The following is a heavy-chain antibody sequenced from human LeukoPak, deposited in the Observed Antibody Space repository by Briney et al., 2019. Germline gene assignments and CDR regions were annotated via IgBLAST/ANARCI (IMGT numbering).Heavy chain of an antibody. CDR3: TSRIYCSGGSCYHLYYYYYMDV. J-gene: IGHJ6*03. Sequence: GGSLRLSCAASGFTFSGSAMHWVRQASGKGLEWVGRIRSKANSYATAYAASVKGRFTISRDDSKNTAYLQMNSLKTEDTAVYYCTSRIYCSGGSCYHLYYYYYMDVWGKGTTVTISS. V-gene: IGHV3-73*01. D-gene: IGHD2-15*01. CDR2: IRSKANSYAT. CDR1: GFTFSGSA.